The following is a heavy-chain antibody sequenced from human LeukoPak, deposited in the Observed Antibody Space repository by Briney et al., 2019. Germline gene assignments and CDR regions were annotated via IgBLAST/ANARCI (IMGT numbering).Heavy chain of an antibody. V-gene: IGHV4-39*01. CDR3: ARRRKDLNWFDP. J-gene: IGHJ5*02. CDR1: GDSISNSDYY. CDR2: INYSGRT. Sequence: KPSETLSLTCTVSGDSISNSDYYWGWIRQPPGKGLEWTALINYSGRTFYNPSLRSRVTISVDMSKNQFSLNLNSVTAADTAVYYCARRRKDLNWFDPWGQGTLVTVSS.